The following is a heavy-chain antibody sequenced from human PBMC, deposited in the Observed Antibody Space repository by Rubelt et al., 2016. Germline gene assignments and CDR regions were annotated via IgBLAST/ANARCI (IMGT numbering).Heavy chain of an antibody. V-gene: IGHV1-2*02. J-gene: IGHJ4*02. Sequence: QVQLVQSGAEVKKPGASVKVSCKASGYTFTGYYMHWVRQAPGQGLEWMGWINPNSGGTNDAQKFQARVTMTRDTSISTAYMELSRLRSDETAVYYCARFAIGGHSSGYLFDYWGQGTLVTVSS. CDR1: GYTFTGYY. D-gene: IGHD3-22*01. CDR2: INPNSGGT. CDR3: ARFAIGGHSSGYLFDY.